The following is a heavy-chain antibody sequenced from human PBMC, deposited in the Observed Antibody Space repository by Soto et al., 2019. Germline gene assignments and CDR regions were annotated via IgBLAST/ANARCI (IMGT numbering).Heavy chain of an antibody. D-gene: IGHD2-2*01. CDR1: GDSIRSGTYS. CDR2: FWSTGAT. J-gene: IGHJ4*02. Sequence: PSETLSLTCTVSGDSIRSGTYSWDWLRQSPGKGLEWIGCFWSTGATYYNPSLNGRLTISLDTSKNQFSLNLNSLRAEDTAVYYCARGGVPAAMSYWGQGTLVTVSS. V-gene: IGHV4-39*01. CDR3: ARGGVPAAMSY.